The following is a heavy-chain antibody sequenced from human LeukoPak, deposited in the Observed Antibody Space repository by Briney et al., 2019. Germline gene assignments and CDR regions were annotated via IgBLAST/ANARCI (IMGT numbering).Heavy chain of an antibody. V-gene: IGHV3-11*05. CDR1: GFTFSDYY. CDR2: ISSSSSYT. J-gene: IGHJ5*02. Sequence: GGSLRLSCAASGFTFSDYYMSWIRQAPGKGLEWVSYISSSSSYTNYADSVEGRFTISRDNAKNSLYLQMNSLRAEDTAVYYCARDYYGSGSYFEVPYNWFDPWGQGTLVTVSS. D-gene: IGHD3-10*01. CDR3: ARDYYGSGSYFEVPYNWFDP.